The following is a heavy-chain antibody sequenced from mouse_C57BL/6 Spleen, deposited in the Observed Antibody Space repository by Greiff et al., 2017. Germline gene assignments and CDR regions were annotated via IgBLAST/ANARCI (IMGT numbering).Heavy chain of an antibody. CDR3: ARNTIVTGYYFDY. J-gene: IGHJ2*01. CDR2: INPNNGGT. Sequence: EVQLQQSGPELVKPGASVKISCKASGYTFTDYYMNWVKQSHGKSLEWIGDINPNNGGTSYNQKFKGKATLTVDKSSSTAYMELRSLTSEDSAVYYCARNTIVTGYYFDYWGQGTTLTVSS. V-gene: IGHV1-26*01. D-gene: IGHD2-5*01. CDR1: GYTFTDYY.